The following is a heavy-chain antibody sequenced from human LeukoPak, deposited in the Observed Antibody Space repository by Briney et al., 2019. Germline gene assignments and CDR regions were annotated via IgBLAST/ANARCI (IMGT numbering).Heavy chain of an antibody. CDR1: SFTLSSYA. V-gene: IGHV3-23*01. CDR3: ARDRCTNGVCYSDY. D-gene: IGHD2-8*01. J-gene: IGHJ4*02. Sequence: GGSLRLSCAASSFTLSSYAMSWVRQAPVKGLEWVSAISGSGRTYYADSVKGRFTISRDNSKNTLYLQVNSLRAEDTAVYYCARDRCTNGVCYSDYWGQGTLVTVSS. CDR2: ISGSGRT.